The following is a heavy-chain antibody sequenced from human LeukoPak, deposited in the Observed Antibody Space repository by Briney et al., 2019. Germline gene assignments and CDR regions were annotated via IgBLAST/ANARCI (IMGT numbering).Heavy chain of an antibody. D-gene: IGHD1-7*01. Sequence: PSQTLSLTCTVSGDSISGGSYYWSWIRQPPGKGLEWIGEINHSGSTNYNPSLKSRVTISVDTSKNQFSLKLSSVTAADTAVYYCARVGYNWNSYNWFDPWGQGTLVTVSS. CDR1: GDSISGGSYY. CDR2: INHSGST. CDR3: ARVGYNWNSYNWFDP. J-gene: IGHJ5*02. V-gene: IGHV4-39*07.